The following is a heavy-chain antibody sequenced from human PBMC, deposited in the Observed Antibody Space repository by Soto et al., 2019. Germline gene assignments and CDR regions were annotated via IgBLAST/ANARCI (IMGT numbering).Heavy chain of an antibody. V-gene: IGHV3-33*01. CDR1: GFTFSSYG. D-gene: IGHD3-10*01. Sequence: QVQLVESGGGVVQPGRSLRLSCAESGFTFSSYGMHWVRQAPGKGLEWVAVIWYDGSNRYYAESVKGRFTISRDNSKNTLYLQMNSRRAEDTAVYYCARDAGGMDVWGQGTTVTVSS. J-gene: IGHJ6*02. CDR2: IWYDGSNR. CDR3: ARDAGGMDV.